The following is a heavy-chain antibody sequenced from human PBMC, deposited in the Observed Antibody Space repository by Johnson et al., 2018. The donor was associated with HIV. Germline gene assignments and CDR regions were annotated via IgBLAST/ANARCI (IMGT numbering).Heavy chain of an antibody. V-gene: IGHV3-30*19. CDR3: ARANRGRNDAFDI. CDR1: RFTFSTYG. J-gene: IGHJ3*02. D-gene: IGHD2-15*01. Sequence: QVQLVESGGGVVQPGRSLRLSCAASRFTFSTYGIHWVRQAPGKGLEWVAVVSYDGSKKFYADSVKGRFTISRDNSKNTLFLQINSLRTEDTAVYYCARANRGRNDAFDIWGQGTMVTVSS. CDR2: VSYDGSKK.